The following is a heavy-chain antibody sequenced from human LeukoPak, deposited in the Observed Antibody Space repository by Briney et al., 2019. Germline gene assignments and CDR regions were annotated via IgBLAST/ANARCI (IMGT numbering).Heavy chain of an antibody. J-gene: IGHJ5*02. Sequence: PTGGSLRLSCAASGFTFSSYAMSWVRQAPGKGLEWVSAISGSGGSTYYADPVKGRFTISRDNSKNTLYLQMNSLRAEDTAVYYCAKSWSYYDSSSPLDPWGQGTLVTVSS. V-gene: IGHV3-23*01. D-gene: IGHD3-22*01. CDR2: ISGSGGST. CDR3: AKSWSYYDSSSPLDP. CDR1: GFTFSSYA.